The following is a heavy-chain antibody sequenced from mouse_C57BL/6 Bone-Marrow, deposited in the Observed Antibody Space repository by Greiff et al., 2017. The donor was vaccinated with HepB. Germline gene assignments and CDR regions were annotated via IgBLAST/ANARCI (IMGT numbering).Heavy chain of an antibody. D-gene: IGHD2-3*01. CDR1: GYTFTDYE. V-gene: IGHV1-15*01. Sequence: VQGVESGAELVRPGASVTLSCKASGYTFTDYEMHWVKQTPVHGLEWIGAIDPETGGTAYNQKFKGKAILTADKSSSTAYMELRSLTSEDSAVYYCTIYDGYYGGKTWFAYWGQGTLVTVSA. CDR3: TIYDGYYGGKTWFAY. CDR2: IDPETGGT. J-gene: IGHJ3*01.